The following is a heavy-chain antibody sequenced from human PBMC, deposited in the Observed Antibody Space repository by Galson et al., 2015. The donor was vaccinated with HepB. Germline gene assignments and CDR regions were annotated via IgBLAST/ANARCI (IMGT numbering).Heavy chain of an antibody. CDR2: IDWDDDK. D-gene: IGHD6-13*01. CDR3: ARIRGCGIAAAGTENYFDY. V-gene: IGHV2-70*01. CDR1: GFSLRTSGMC. Sequence: PALVKPTQTLTLTCTFSGFSLRTSGMCVSWIRQPPGKALEWLALIDWDDDKYYSTSLKTRLTISKDTSKNQVVLTMTNMDPVDTATYYCARIRGCGIAAAGTENYFDYWGQGTLVTVSS. J-gene: IGHJ4*02.